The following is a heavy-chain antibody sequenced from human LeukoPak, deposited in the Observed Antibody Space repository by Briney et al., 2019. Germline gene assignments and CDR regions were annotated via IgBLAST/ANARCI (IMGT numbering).Heavy chain of an antibody. CDR1: GFTFSSYW. V-gene: IGHV3-7*01. Sequence: GGSLRLSCAASGFTFSSYWMSWVRQAPGKGLEWVANIKQDGSEKYYVDSVKGRFIISRDNAKNSLYLQMNSLRAEDTAVYYCARDRFSGYLLYYFDYWGQGTLVTVSS. CDR3: ARDRFSGYLLYYFDY. D-gene: IGHD3-22*01. CDR2: IKQDGSEK. J-gene: IGHJ4*02.